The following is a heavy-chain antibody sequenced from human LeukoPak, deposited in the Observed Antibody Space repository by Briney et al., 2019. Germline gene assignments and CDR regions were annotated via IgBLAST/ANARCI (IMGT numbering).Heavy chain of an antibody. CDR3: ARDETTLDGGG. J-gene: IGHJ4*02. CDR1: GFTFSSYG. V-gene: IGHV3-21*01. Sequence: GGSLRLSCAASGFTFSSYGMKWVRQAPGKGLEWVSSISSSSSYIYYADSVKGRFTISRDNAKNSLYLQMNSLRAEDTAVYYCARDETTLDGGGWGQGTLVTVSS. CDR2: ISSSSSYI. D-gene: IGHD4-17*01.